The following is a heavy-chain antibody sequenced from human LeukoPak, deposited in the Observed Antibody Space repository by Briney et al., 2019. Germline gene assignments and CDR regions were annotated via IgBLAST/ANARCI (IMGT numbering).Heavy chain of an antibody. D-gene: IGHD3-10*01. J-gene: IGHJ3*02. V-gene: IGHV3-7*01. CDR3: ARAGSMVHAFDI. CDR2: IKQDGSEK. Sequence: GGSLRLSCAASGFTFSSYWMSWVRQAPGKGLEWVANIKQDGSEKYYVDSVKGRFTISRDNSKNTLYLQMNSLRAEDTAVYYCARAGSMVHAFDIWGQGTMVTVSS. CDR1: GFTFSSYW.